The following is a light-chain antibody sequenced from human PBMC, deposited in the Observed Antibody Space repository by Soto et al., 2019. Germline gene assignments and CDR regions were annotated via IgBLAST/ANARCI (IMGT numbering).Light chain of an antibody. CDR2: KAS. V-gene: IGKV1-5*03. J-gene: IGKJ1*01. CDR1: QTISSW. Sequence: IQVNQSPSTLSGSVGDRVTITCRASQTISSWLAWYQQKPGKAPKLLTYKASTLKSGVPSRFSGSGSGTEFTLTISSLQPDDFATYYCQHYNSYSEAFGQGTKVDIK. CDR3: QHYNSYSEA.